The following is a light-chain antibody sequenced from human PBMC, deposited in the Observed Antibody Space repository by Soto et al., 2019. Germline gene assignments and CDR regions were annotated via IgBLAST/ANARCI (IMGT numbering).Light chain of an antibody. CDR2: GAS. Sequence: EIVLTQSPATLSVSPGERATLSCRASESVGSYLAWYQQKPGQAPRLLIYGASNRATGIPDRFSGSGSGTDFTLTIRRLEPEDFAVYYCQQQDTLPRTCGQGTKV. J-gene: IGKJ1*01. CDR3: QQQDTLPRT. V-gene: IGKV3-20*01. CDR1: ESVGSY.